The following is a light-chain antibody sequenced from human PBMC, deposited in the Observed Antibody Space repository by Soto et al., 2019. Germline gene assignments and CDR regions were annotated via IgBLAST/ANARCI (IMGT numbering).Light chain of an antibody. CDR1: QSVTTK. Sequence: EIVMTQSPATLSVSPGDRATLSCRASQSVTTKLAWYQQKPGQAPRLLIYGVSTRATGIPGRFSGSGSGTEFTLTISSLQSEDFVVYYCQQYNNWPSITFGQGTRLEI. J-gene: IGKJ5*01. V-gene: IGKV3-15*01. CDR2: GVS. CDR3: QQYNNWPSIT.